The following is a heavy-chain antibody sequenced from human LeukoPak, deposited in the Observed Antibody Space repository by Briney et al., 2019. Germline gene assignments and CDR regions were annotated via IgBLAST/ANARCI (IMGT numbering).Heavy chain of an antibody. D-gene: IGHD6-13*01. Sequence: GGSLRLSCAASGFTFSSYWMSWVRQAPGKGLEWVANIKQDGSEKYYVDSVKGRFTISRDNAKNSLYLRMNTLRAEDTAVYYCARPERSSSWADFDYWAQGTLVTVSS. CDR2: IKQDGSEK. J-gene: IGHJ4*02. CDR1: GFTFSSYW. V-gene: IGHV3-7*01. CDR3: ARPERSSSWADFDY.